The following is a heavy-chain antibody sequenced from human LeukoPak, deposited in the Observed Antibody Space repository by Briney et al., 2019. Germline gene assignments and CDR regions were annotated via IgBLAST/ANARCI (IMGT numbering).Heavy chain of an antibody. V-gene: IGHV1-69*13. CDR3: ARARDMITFGGVILN. CDR1: GYTFTSYD. D-gene: IGHD3-16*02. Sequence: SVKVSCKASGYTFTSYDINWVRQAPGQGLEWMGGIIPIFGTANYAQKFQGRVTITADESTSTAYMELSSLRSEDTAVYYCARARDMITFGGVILNWGQGTLVTVSS. CDR2: IIPIFGTA. J-gene: IGHJ4*02.